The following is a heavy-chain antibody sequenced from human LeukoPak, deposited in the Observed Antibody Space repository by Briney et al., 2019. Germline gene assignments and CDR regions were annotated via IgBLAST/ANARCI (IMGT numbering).Heavy chain of an antibody. CDR1: SGSISNSNYY. D-gene: IGHD3-22*01. CDR3: ARLELPTYYYENQGGDYFDY. J-gene: IGHJ4*02. V-gene: IGHV4-39*07. CDR2: VDHSGGT. Sequence: SETLSLTCTVSSGSISNSNYYWGWIRQPPGKGLEWIGSVDHSGGTYYNPSLRSRVSISVDTSKNQFSLKLSSVTAADTAVYYCARLELPTYYYENQGGDYFDYWGQGTLVTVSS.